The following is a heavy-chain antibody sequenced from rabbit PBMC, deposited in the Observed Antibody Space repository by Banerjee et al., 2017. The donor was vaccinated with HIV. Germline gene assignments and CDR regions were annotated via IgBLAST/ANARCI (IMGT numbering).Heavy chain of an antibody. V-gene: IGHV1S45*01. CDR3: ARNYAVYGDPFNL. J-gene: IGHJ4*01. D-gene: IGHD2-1*01. Sequence: QEQLEESGGDLVKPEGSLTLTCTASGFSFSNGYVMCWVRQAPGKGLEWIACINTSSGNTVYATWAKGRFTISKTSWTTVTLQMTSLTAADTATYFCARNYAVYGDPFNLWGPGTLVPVS. CDR2: INTSSGNT. CDR1: GFSFSNGYV.